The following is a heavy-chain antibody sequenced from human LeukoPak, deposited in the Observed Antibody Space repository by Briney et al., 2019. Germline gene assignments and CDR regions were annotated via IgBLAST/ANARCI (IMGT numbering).Heavy chain of an antibody. CDR1: GFTFSSYG. V-gene: IGHV3-30*18. CDR2: ISYDGSNK. Sequence: GGSLRLSCAATGFTFSSYGMNWVRQAPGKGLEWVAVISYDGSNKYYADSVKGRFTISRDNSKNTLYLQMNSLRAEDTAVYYCAKKGVWGQGTLVTVSS. J-gene: IGHJ4*02. D-gene: IGHD3-16*01. CDR3: AKKGV.